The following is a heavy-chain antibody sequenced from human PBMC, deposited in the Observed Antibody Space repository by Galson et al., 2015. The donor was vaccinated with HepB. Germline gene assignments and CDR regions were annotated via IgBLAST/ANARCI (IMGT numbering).Heavy chain of an antibody. CDR2: IYYLGNA. CDR1: GASINTNTYY. V-gene: IGHV4-39*01. J-gene: IGHJ4*02. CDR3: ATLRGVTRLLIDS. Sequence: ETLSLTCTVSGASINTNTYYWGWVRQPPGKGLEWIGNIYYLGNAYYNPSLKSRVTISVDRSRNQFSLTVSSVTAADTAVYYCATLRGVTRLLIDSWGQGILVTVSS. D-gene: IGHD2-21*02.